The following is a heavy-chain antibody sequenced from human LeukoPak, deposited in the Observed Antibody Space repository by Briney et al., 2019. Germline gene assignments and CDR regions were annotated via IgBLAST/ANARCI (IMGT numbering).Heavy chain of an antibody. D-gene: IGHD6-13*01. CDR3: AKSPKPPYSSSWYEVYYGMDV. J-gene: IGHJ6*02. CDR2: IWYDGSNK. CDR1: GFTFSSYG. V-gene: IGHV3-30*02. Sequence: PGGSLRLSCAASGFTFSSYGMHWVRQAPGKGLEWVAVIWYDGSNKYYADSVKGRFTISRDNSKNTLYLQMNSLRAEDTAVYYCAKSPKPPYSSSWYEVYYGMDVWGQGTTVTVSS.